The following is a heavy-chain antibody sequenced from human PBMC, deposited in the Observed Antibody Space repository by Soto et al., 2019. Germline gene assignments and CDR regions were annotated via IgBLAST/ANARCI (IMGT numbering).Heavy chain of an antibody. CDR1: GFTFSDYY. V-gene: IGHV3-11*06. J-gene: IGHJ4*01. D-gene: IGHD5-18*01. CDR3: PRDRDGYNYGSSHPSDY. CDR2: ISSSSGYT. Sequence: WGSLRLSCAPSGFTFSDYYLSWIRQTPGAGPELASFISSSSGYTTYADSVMGRFTIFRDNAKNSLYLQMNSLRAEATAVSYSPRDRDGYNYGSSHPSDYWGQGTMVTVSS.